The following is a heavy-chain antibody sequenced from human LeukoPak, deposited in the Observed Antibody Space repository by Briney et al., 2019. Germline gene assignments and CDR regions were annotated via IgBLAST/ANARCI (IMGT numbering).Heavy chain of an antibody. D-gene: IGHD3-22*01. CDR3: AETYYYDSSGYHAFDI. CDR2: IYYSGSS. Sequence: PSETLSLTCTVSGGSISSSSYYCGWIRQPPVKGLDWIGSIYYSGSSYYNPSLKSRVTISVDTYNNQFSLKLSSVTAADTAVYYCAETYYYDSSGYHAFDIWGQGTMVTVS. V-gene: IGHV4-39*01. CDR1: GGSISSSSYY. J-gene: IGHJ3*02.